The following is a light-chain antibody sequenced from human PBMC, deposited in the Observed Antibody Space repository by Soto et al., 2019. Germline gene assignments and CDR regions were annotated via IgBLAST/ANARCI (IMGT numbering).Light chain of an antibody. Sequence: DIQMTQSPSSVSASVGDRVTITCRASQGISSWLAWYQQKPGKAPKLLIYTASTLQTGVPSRFSGSGSGTHFTLTISSVHPEDFATYYCQQSYNTPRTFGQGTKVDI. CDR3: QQSYNTPRT. CDR2: TAS. J-gene: IGKJ1*01. V-gene: IGKV1-12*01. CDR1: QGISSW.